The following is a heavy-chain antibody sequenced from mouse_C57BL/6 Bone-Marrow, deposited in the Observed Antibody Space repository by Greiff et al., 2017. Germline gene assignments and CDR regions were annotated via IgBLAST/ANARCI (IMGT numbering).Heavy chain of an antibody. CDR3: ARGGDGYYSDY. D-gene: IGHD2-3*01. J-gene: IGHJ2*01. V-gene: IGHV1-52*01. CDR1: GYTFTSYW. Sequence: QVQLQQPGAELVRPGSSVKLSCKASGYTFTSYWMHWVKQRPIQGLEWIGNIDPSDSETHYNQKFKDKATLTVDKSSSTAYMQLSSLTSESSAVYYCARGGDGYYSDYWGQGTTLTVSS. CDR2: IDPSDSET.